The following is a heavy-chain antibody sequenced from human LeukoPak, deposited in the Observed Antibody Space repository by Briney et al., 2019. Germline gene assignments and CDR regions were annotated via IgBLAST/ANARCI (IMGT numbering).Heavy chain of an antibody. CDR1: GGSISSHY. J-gene: IGHJ5*02. V-gene: IGHV4-59*11. D-gene: IGHD6-13*01. CDR2: IYYSGST. CDR3: ARAGTPNWFDP. Sequence: SQTLSLTCTVSGGSISSHYWSWLRQPPGTGLEWIGYIYYSGSTNYHPSLKSRVTISVDTSKNQFSLKLSSVTAADTAVYYCARAGTPNWFDPWGQGTLVTVSS.